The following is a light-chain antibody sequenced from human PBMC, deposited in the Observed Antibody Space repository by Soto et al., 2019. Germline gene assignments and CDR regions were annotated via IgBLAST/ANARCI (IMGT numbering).Light chain of an antibody. Sequence: QSALIQPASVSGSPGQSITISCTGTSSDVGGYNYVSWYQQHPGKAPKLMIYDVSNRPSGVSNRFSGSKSVNTASLTISGLQAEDEADYYCSSYTSSSTVVFGGGTKLTVL. CDR1: SSDVGGYNY. V-gene: IGLV2-14*01. CDR3: SSYTSSSTVV. CDR2: DVS. J-gene: IGLJ2*01.